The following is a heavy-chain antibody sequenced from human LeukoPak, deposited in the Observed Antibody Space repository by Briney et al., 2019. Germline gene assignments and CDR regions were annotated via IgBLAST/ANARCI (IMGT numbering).Heavy chain of an antibody. CDR2: IFTGGFI. D-gene: IGHD6-13*01. Sequence: SETLSLTCSVSGDSISRYYWNWIRQPAGRGLEWIGRIFTGGFINYNPSLSSRVTVSLDTSKNQVSLKLTSVTAADTAVYYCARHSMLSSTYFGVSDIWGQGTTVTVSS. CDR3: ARHSMLSSTYFGVSDI. CDR1: GDSISRYY. J-gene: IGHJ3*02. V-gene: IGHV4-4*07.